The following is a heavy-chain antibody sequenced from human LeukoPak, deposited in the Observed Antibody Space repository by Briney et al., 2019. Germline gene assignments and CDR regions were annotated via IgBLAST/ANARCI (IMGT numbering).Heavy chain of an antibody. CDR3: ARVGSGSYEYYYYGMDV. D-gene: IGHD3-10*01. CDR2: IKQDGSEK. J-gene: IGHJ6*02. V-gene: IGHV3-7*01. CDR1: GFTFSSYW. Sequence: GGSLRLSCAASGFTFSSYWVSWVRQAPGKGLEWVANIKQDGSEKYYVDSVNGRFTISRDNAKNSLYLQMNSLRAEDTAVYYCARVGSGSYEYYYYGMDVWGQGTAVTVSS.